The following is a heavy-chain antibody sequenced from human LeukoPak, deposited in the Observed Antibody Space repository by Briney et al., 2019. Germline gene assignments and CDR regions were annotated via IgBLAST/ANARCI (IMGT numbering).Heavy chain of an antibody. CDR2: INHSGGT. Sequence: SEALSLTCAVYGGSFSDYSWSWIRQPPGKGLEWIGEINHSGGTNHNPSLMSRVIMSVDTSKNQFSLKLSSVTAADTAVYYCARQSVLLWFGEWGTGYYFDYWGQGTLVTVSS. V-gene: IGHV4-34*01. J-gene: IGHJ4*02. CDR1: GGSFSDYS. CDR3: ARQSVLLWFGEWGTGYYFDY. D-gene: IGHD3-10*01.